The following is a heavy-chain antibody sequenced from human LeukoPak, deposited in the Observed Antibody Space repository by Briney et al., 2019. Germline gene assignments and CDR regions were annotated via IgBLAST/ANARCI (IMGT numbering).Heavy chain of an antibody. V-gene: IGHV3-30*02. J-gene: IGHJ4*02. CDR1: GFTFSSYG. D-gene: IGHD1-26*01. CDR2: IRYDGSNK. CDR3: AKVPEATIVGAPD. Sequence: PGGSLRLSCAASGFTFSSYGMHWVRQAPGKGLEWVAFIRYDGSNKYYADSVKGRFTISRDNSKNTLYLQMNSLRAEDTAVYYCAKVPEATIVGAPDWGQGTLVTVSS.